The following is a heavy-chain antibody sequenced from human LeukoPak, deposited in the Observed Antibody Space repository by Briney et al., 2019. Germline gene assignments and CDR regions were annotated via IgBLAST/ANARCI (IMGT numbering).Heavy chain of an antibody. J-gene: IGHJ4*02. CDR2: ISYDGSNK. D-gene: IGHD6-19*01. V-gene: IGHV3-30*03. CDR1: GFTFSSYG. CDR3: ARASGWYRSGDY. Sequence: GGSLRLSCAASGFTFSSYGMHWVRQAPGKGLEWVAVISYDGSNKYYADSVKGRFTISRDNSKNTLYLQMNSLRAEDTAVYYCARASGWYRSGDYWGQGTLVTVSS.